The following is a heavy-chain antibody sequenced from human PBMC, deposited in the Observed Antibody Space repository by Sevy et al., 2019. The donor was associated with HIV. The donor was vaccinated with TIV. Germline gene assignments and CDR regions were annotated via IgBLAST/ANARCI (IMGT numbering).Heavy chain of an antibody. CDR1: GGSISSYY. Sequence: SETLSLTCTVSGGSISSYYWSWIRQPPGKGLEWIGYIYYSGSTNYNPSLKSRVTISVDTSKNQFSLKLSSVTAADTAVYYCARGPPGRGEDYWGQGTLVTVSS. V-gene: IGHV4-59*01. D-gene: IGHD2-15*01. J-gene: IGHJ4*02. CDR2: IYYSGST. CDR3: ARGPPGRGEDY.